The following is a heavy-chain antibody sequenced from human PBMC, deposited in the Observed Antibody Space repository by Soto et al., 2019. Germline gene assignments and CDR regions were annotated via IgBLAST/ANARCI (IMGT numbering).Heavy chain of an antibody. V-gene: IGHV1-18*01. J-gene: IGHJ6*02. D-gene: IGHD6-13*01. CDR2: ISAYNGNT. CDR3: ARSYSSSWYYYYYGMDV. CDR1: GYTFTSYG. Sequence: ASVKVSCKASGYTFTSYGISWVRQAPGQGLEWMGWISAYNGNTNYAQKLQGRVTMTTDTSTSTAYMELRSLRSYDTAVYYCARSYSSSWYYYYYGMDVWGQGTTVTVSS.